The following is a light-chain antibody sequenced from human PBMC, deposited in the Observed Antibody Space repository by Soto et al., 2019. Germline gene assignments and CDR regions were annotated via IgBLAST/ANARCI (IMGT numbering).Light chain of an antibody. J-gene: IGLJ1*01. V-gene: IGLV2-8*01. CDR3: SSYAGSNNFV. Sequence: QSALTQPPSPSGAPGQSVTISCTGNSRDVGGYNYVSWYQHHPGKAPKLMIYEVSKRPSGVPDRFSGSKSGNTASLTVTGVQAEDEADYYCSSYAGSNNFVFGTGTKVTVL. CDR1: SRDVGGYNY. CDR2: EVS.